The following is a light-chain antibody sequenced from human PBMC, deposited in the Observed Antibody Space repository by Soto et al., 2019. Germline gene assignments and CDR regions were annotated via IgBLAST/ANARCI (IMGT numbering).Light chain of an antibody. CDR3: QHTSSFPLT. V-gene: IGKV1-12*01. Sequence: DIQMTQSPSSVSASVGARVTITCRASQGITSWLAWYQQKPGRAPKLLIYAASSLQSGVPSRFSGSGSGRDFTLTISSLQPEDCATYFCQHTSSFPLTFGGGTKVEIK. J-gene: IGKJ4*01. CDR1: QGITSW. CDR2: AAS.